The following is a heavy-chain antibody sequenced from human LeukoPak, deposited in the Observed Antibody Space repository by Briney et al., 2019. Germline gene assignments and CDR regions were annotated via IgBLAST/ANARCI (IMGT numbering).Heavy chain of an antibody. J-gene: IGHJ4*02. CDR3: AKGEEVRGVIIPDY. CDR2: ISGSGGST. Sequence: PGGSLRLSCAASGFTFSSYAMSWVRQAPGKGLEWVSAISGSGGSTYYADSVKGRFTISRDNSKNTLYLQMNSLRAEDTAVYYCAKGEEVRGVIIPDYWGQGTLVTVSS. V-gene: IGHV3-23*01. D-gene: IGHD3-10*01. CDR1: GFTFSSYA.